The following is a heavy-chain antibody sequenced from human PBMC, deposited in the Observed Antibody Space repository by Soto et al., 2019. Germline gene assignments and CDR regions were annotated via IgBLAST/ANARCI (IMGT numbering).Heavy chain of an antibody. CDR2: IYYSGST. CDR3: ARGYCSSTSCFMDV. Sequence: PSETLSLTCTVSGGSISSGGYYWSWIRQHPGKGLEWIGYIYYSGSTYYNPSLKSRVTISVDTSKNQFSLKLSSVTAADTAVYYCARGYCSSTSCFMDVWGKGTTVTVSS. D-gene: IGHD2-2*01. CDR1: GGSISSGGYY. V-gene: IGHV4-31*03. J-gene: IGHJ6*03.